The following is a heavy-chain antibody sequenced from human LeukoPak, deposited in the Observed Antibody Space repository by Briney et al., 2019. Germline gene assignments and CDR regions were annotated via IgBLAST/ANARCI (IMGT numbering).Heavy chain of an antibody. CDR3: ARSSSSGIVVVPAALMPYY. CDR1: GFIFSDYY. D-gene: IGHD2-2*01. V-gene: IGHV3-11*04. Sequence: GGSLRLSCAASGFIFSDYYMSWIRQAPGKGLEWVSYISSSGSTIYYADSVKGRFTISRDNAKNSLYLQMNSLRAEDTAVYYCARSSSSGIVVVPAALMPYYWGQGTLVTVSS. J-gene: IGHJ4*02. CDR2: ISSSGSTI.